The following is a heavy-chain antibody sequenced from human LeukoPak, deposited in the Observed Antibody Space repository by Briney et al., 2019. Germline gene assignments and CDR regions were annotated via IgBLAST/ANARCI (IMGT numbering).Heavy chain of an antibody. CDR1: GFTVSSNY. D-gene: IGHD2-2*01. Sequence: PGGSLRLSCAASGFTVSSNYMSWVRQAPGKGLEWVSVIYRGGRTFSADSVKGRFTISRDNSKNTLDLQMNSLRADDTAVYYCARALGYQLLLDYYHYMDVWGKGTTVTVSS. J-gene: IGHJ6*03. CDR2: IYRGGRT. CDR3: ARALGYQLLLDYYHYMDV. V-gene: IGHV3-53*01.